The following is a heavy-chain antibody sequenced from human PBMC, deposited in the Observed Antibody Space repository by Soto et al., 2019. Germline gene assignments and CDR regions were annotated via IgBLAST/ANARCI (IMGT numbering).Heavy chain of an antibody. J-gene: IGHJ6*02. V-gene: IGHV1-8*01. D-gene: IGHD2-2*01. CDR1: GYTFTSYD. CDR2: MNPNSGNT. CDR3: ARTLLYCSSTSCYSHYGMDV. Sequence: ASVKVSCKASGYTFTSYDINWVRQATGQGLEWMGWMNPNSGNTGYAQKFQGRVTMTRNTSISTAYMELSSLRSEDTVVYYCARTLLYCSSTSCYSHYGMDVWGQGTTVTVSS.